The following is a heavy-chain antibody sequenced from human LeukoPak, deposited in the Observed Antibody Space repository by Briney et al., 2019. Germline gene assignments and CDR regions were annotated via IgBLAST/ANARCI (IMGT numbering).Heavy chain of an antibody. CDR1: GYTFTSYD. CDR2: MNSNSGNT. V-gene: IGHV1-8*01. CDR3: ARGVGYCSSTSCFYNWFDP. J-gene: IGHJ5*02. Sequence: GASVNVSCKASGYTFTSYDINWVRQATGQGLEWMGWMNSNSGNTGYAQKFQGRVTMTRNTSMSTAYMELSSLRSEDTAVYYCARGVGYCSSTSCFYNWFDPWGQGTLVTVSS. D-gene: IGHD2-2*03.